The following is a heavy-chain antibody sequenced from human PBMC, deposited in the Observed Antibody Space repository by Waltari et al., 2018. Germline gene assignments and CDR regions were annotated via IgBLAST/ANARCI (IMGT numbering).Heavy chain of an antibody. Sequence: EVQLVESGGGLARPGGSLRPSCAASGFPLHYNYMSWVRQAPGKGLEWVSVFFAGGTTYYADSVKGRFTISRDQSKSMLYLEINSLRDEDTAIYYCARAGLGSPMEWLRVFDRWGQGTLVTVSS. V-gene: IGHV3-53*01. CDR1: GFPLHYNY. D-gene: IGHD5-12*01. J-gene: IGHJ5*02. CDR2: FFAGGTT. CDR3: ARAGLGSPMEWLRVFDR.